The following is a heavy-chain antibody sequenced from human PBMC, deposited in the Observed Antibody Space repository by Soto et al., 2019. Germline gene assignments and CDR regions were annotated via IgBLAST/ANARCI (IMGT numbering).Heavy chain of an antibody. D-gene: IGHD3-3*01. CDR2: INHSGST. J-gene: IGHJ4*02. Sequence: SETLSLTCAVYGGSFSGYYWSWIRKPPGKGLEWIGEINHSGSTNYNPSLKSRVTISVDTSKNQFSLKLSSVTAADTAVYYCARARRAYYDFWSGYPAFDYWGQGTLVTVSS. V-gene: IGHV4-34*01. CDR1: GGSFSGYY. CDR3: ARARRAYYDFWSGYPAFDY.